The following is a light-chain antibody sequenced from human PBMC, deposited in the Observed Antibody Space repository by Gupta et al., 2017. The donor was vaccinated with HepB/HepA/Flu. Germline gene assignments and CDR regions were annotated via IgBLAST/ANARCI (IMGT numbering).Light chain of an antibody. CDR1: ALPQHY. Sequence: SYELTQPPSVSVSPGQTARITCSGDALPQHYAYWYQQKPGQAAVVVIYKDTERPSGITEGFSGSNSGTTVTLTISGVQAEDEAVYYCQSADSTATYVVFGGGTKLTVL. J-gene: IGLJ2*01. V-gene: IGLV3-25*03. CDR3: QSADSTATYVV. CDR2: KDT.